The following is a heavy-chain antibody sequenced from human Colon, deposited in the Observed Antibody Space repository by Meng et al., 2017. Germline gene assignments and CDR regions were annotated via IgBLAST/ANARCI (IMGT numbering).Heavy chain of an antibody. D-gene: IGHD6-19*01. Sequence: GGSLRLSCAASGFTFSSHKMHWVRQAPGQGLEWVAVISHDESYRFYADSVKGRFTISKDNSKNTVYLQMNSLRGEDTAVYFCAREPTVPGSNDLDYWGQGALVTGSS. J-gene: IGHJ4*02. CDR2: ISHDESYR. CDR1: GFTFSSHK. CDR3: AREPTVPGSNDLDY. V-gene: IGHV3-30*04.